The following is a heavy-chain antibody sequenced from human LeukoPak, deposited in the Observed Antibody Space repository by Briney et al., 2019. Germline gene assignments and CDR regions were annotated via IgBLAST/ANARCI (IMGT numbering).Heavy chain of an antibody. Sequence: ASVKVSCKASGYTFTSYGISWVRQAPGQGLEWMGWISAYNGNTNYAQKLQGRVTMTTDTSTSTAYMELSSLRSEDTAVYYCARAGIAVAGGGYYMDVWGKGTTVTVSS. V-gene: IGHV1-18*01. CDR3: ARAGIAVAGGGYYMDV. CDR1: GYTFTSYG. D-gene: IGHD6-19*01. J-gene: IGHJ6*03. CDR2: ISAYNGNT.